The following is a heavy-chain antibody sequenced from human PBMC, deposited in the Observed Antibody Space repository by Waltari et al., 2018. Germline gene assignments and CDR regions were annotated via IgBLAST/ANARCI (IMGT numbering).Heavy chain of an antibody. CDR1: GGSISSYY. Sequence: QEQLQESGPGLVKPSETLSLTCPVSGGSISSYYWSWIRQPAGKGLEWIGRIYTSGSTNYNPSLKSRVTMSVDTSKNQFSLKLSSVTAADTAVYYCARDGYYESPMGFDPWGQGTLVTVSS. J-gene: IGHJ5*02. CDR3: ARDGYYESPMGFDP. CDR2: IYTSGST. V-gene: IGHV4-4*07. D-gene: IGHD3-3*01.